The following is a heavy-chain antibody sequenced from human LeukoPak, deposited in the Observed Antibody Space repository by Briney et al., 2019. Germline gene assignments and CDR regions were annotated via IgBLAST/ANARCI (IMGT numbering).Heavy chain of an antibody. CDR3: AKGGSKLDQPFDY. V-gene: IGHV3-23*01. D-gene: IGHD1/OR15-1a*01. Sequence: PGGSLRLSCAASGFTFSSYAMSWVRQAPGRGLEWVSAVSGSGGSTYYADSVKGRFTISRDNSKNTRYLQMNSLRAGDTAVYYCAKGGSKLDQPFDYWGQGTLVTVSS. J-gene: IGHJ4*02. CDR1: GFTFSSYA. CDR2: VSGSGGST.